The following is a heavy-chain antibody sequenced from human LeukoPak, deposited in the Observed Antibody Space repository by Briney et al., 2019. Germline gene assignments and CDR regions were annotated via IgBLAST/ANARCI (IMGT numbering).Heavy chain of an antibody. CDR1: GYTFTGYY. J-gene: IGHJ6*02. Sequence: GASVKVSCKASGYTFTGYYMHWVRQAPGQGLEWMGWINPNSGGTNYAQKFQGRVTMTRDTSISTAYMELSRLRSDDTAVYYCASRIVVVPGYYYYYYGMDVWGQGTTVTVSS. CDR2: INPNSGGT. CDR3: ASRIVVVPGYYYYYYGMDV. D-gene: IGHD2-2*01. V-gene: IGHV1-2*02.